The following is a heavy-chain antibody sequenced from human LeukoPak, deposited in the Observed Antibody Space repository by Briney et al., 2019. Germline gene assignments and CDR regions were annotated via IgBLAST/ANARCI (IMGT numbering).Heavy chain of an antibody. Sequence: GGSLRLSCAASGFTFSTFALSWVRQAPGKGLEWVSGFSGSDGTTQYADSAKGRFTISRDNSKNTLYLQMNSLRAEDTAVYFCARSALAALGTGSFDYWGQGTLVTVSS. CDR3: ARSALAALGTGSFDY. CDR1: GFTFSTFA. J-gene: IGHJ4*02. V-gene: IGHV3-23*01. D-gene: IGHD1-1*01. CDR2: FSGSDGTT.